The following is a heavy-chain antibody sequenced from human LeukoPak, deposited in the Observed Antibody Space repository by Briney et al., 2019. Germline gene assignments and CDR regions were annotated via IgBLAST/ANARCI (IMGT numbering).Heavy chain of an antibody. CDR3: ARERVDGSGSYSDY. Sequence: GGSLRLSCAASGFTFSSYSMNWVRQAPGKGLEWVSSISSSSSYIYYADSVKGRFTISRDNAKNSLYLQMNSLRAEDTAVYYCARERVDGSGSYSDYWGQGTLVTVSS. V-gene: IGHV3-21*01. CDR2: ISSSSSYI. CDR1: GFTFSSYS. J-gene: IGHJ4*02. D-gene: IGHD3-10*01.